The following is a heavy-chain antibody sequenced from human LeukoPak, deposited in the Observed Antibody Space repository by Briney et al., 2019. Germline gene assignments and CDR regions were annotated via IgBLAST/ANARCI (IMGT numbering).Heavy chain of an antibody. CDR1: GYSFTNYW. V-gene: IGHV5-51*01. Sequence: GESLKISCKGSGYSFTNYWIGWVRPMPGKGLEWMGIIYPGDSDTRYSPSFQGQVTFSADKSISTTYLQWSSLKASDTAMYYCARLPGYCTGGSCYFDYWGQGTLVTVSS. J-gene: IGHJ4*02. D-gene: IGHD2-15*01. CDR2: IYPGDSDT. CDR3: ARLPGYCTGGSCYFDY.